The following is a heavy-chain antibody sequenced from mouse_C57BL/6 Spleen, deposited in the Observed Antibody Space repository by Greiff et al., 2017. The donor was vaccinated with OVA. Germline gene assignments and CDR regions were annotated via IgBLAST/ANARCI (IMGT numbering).Heavy chain of an antibody. CDR1: GYSITSGYY. CDR3: ARGFNYGSPYWYFDV. V-gene: IGHV3-6*01. CDR2: ISYDGSN. J-gene: IGHJ1*03. D-gene: IGHD1-1*01. Sequence: EVQLVESGPGLVKPSQSLSLTCSVTGYSITSGYYWNWIRQFPGNKLEWMGYISYDGSNNYNPSLKNRISITRDTSKNQFFLKLNSVTTEDTATYYCARGFNYGSPYWYFDVWGTGPTVTVSS.